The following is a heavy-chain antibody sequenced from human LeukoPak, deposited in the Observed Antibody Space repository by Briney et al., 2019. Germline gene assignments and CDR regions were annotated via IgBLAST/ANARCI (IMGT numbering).Heavy chain of an antibody. Sequence: ASVKVSCKASGYTFTTHDINWVRQATGQGLEWLGWMSPNSGDTGYAQKFQGRVTMTRDTSTSTVYMELSSLRSEDTAVYYCARGTREDTFDFDYWGQGTLVTVSS. CDR1: GYTFTTHD. CDR3: ARGTREDTFDFDY. J-gene: IGHJ4*02. CDR2: MSPNSGDT. V-gene: IGHV1-8*01. D-gene: IGHD3-16*01.